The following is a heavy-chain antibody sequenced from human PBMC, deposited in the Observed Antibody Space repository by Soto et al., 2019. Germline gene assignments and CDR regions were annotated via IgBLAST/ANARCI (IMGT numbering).Heavy chain of an antibody. CDR2: IYYTGST. CDR1: GGSINNHY. CDR3: ARSNWYSEY. D-gene: IGHD7-27*01. Sequence: QVQLQESGPGLVKPSETLSLTCTVSGGSINNHYWSWIRQPPGKGLEWIGYIYYTGSTNYNPSLKSRVTISVDTSKNQFPLNLTSLTAADTAIYYCARSNWYSEYWGQGTLVTVSS. V-gene: IGHV4-59*11. J-gene: IGHJ4*02.